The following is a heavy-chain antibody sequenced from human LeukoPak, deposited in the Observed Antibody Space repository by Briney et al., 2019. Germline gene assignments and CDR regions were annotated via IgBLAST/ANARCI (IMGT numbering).Heavy chain of an antibody. CDR3: ARNNIFGYASGWALDY. J-gene: IGHJ4*02. CDR1: GFTFSSYA. D-gene: IGHD6-19*01. CDR2: ISYDGSKK. V-gene: IGHV3-30-3*01. Sequence: GRSLRLSCAASGFTFSSYAIDWVRQAPAKGLEWVALISYDGSKKYYAESVKGRFTISRDNSKNTLYLQMNSLRPEDTAVYYCARNNIFGYASGWALDYWGQGTLVTVSS.